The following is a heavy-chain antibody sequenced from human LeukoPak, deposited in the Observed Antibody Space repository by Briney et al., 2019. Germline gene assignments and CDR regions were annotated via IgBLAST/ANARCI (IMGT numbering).Heavy chain of an antibody. J-gene: IGHJ4*02. V-gene: IGHV3-30-3*01. Sequence: GSSLRLSCAASGFTFSNYAMHWVRQAPGKGLEWVAVISNDGNNEYYAASVKGRFTMSRDNSKNTRYLEMIRLRAEDRVIYYCVTAVGGYDFWSGYYVWGQGTQVTVSS. CDR2: ISNDGNNE. CDR3: VTAVGGYDFWSGYYV. D-gene: IGHD3-3*01. CDR1: GFTFSNYA.